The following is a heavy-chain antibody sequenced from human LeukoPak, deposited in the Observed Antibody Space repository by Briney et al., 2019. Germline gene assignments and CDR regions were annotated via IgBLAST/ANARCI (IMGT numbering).Heavy chain of an antibody. Sequence: GGPLRLSCAASGFTFDDYAMHWVRQAPGKGLEWVSVISTDGGTTFYADSVKGRFTFSRDNNKNSLYLQMNSLRTEDTALYYCAKDLSGDGYNWGIFDYWGQGTLVTVSS. CDR2: ISTDGGTT. CDR3: AKDLSGDGYNWGIFDY. V-gene: IGHV3-43*02. CDR1: GFTFDDYA. D-gene: IGHD5-24*01. J-gene: IGHJ4*02.